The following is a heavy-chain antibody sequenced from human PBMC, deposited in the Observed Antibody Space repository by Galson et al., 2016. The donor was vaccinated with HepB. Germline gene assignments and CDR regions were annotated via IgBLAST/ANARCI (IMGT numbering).Heavy chain of an antibody. V-gene: IGHV4-39*01. D-gene: IGHD5-18*01. J-gene: IGHJ4*02. CDR1: GGSISSSSYY. CDR3: SRWQTDGHSYSLMGY. CDR2: IYYTGRT. Sequence: ETLSLTCTVSGGSISSSSYYWGWIRQPPGKGLEWIGSIYYTGRTFYKPSLKSRLTISVDTSKNQFSLNLSSVTAADTAVYYCSRWQTDGHSYSLMGYWGQGTLVTVSS.